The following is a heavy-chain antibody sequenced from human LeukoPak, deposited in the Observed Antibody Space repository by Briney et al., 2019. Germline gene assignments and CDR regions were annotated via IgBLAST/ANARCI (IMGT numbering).Heavy chain of an antibody. CDR3: ARAYCGGDCYSGAFDI. Sequence: SETLSLTCTVSGGSISSYYWSWIRQPPGKGLEWIGYIYYSGSTNCNPSLKSRVTISVDTSKNQFSLKLSSVTAADTAVYYCARAYCGGDCYSGAFDIWGQGTMVTVSS. CDR1: GGSISSYY. J-gene: IGHJ3*02. CDR2: IYYSGST. D-gene: IGHD2-21*01. V-gene: IGHV4-59*01.